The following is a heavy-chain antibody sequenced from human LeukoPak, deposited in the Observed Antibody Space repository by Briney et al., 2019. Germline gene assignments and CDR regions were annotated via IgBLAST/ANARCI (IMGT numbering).Heavy chain of an antibody. Sequence: NHGESLKISCKGSGYSFTSYWIGWVRQMPGKGLEWMGIIYPGDSDTRYSPSFQGQVTISADKSISTAYLQWSSLKASDTVMYYCARSPVGYYDSSGYSDAFDYWGQGTLVTVSS. CDR2: IYPGDSDT. CDR3: ARSPVGYYDSSGYSDAFDY. V-gene: IGHV5-51*01. D-gene: IGHD3-22*01. CDR1: GYSFTSYW. J-gene: IGHJ4*02.